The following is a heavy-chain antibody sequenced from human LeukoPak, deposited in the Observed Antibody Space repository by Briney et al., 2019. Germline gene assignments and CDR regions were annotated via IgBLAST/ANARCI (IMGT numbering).Heavy chain of an antibody. CDR1: GFSVSSKW. V-gene: IGHV3-74*01. Sequence: GGSLRLSCAASGFSVSSKWMHWVRQAPGEGLMWVSLISRDGDGSNTNYADSVKGRFTISRDNAKNTVYLQMNSLRAEDTAVYYCVPAEMEWGQGILVTVSS. J-gene: IGHJ4*02. CDR3: VPAEME. CDR2: ISRDGDGSNT. D-gene: IGHD5-24*01.